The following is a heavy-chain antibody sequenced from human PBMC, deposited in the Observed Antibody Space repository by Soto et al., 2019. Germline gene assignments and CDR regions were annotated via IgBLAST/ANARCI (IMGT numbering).Heavy chain of an antibody. CDR3: ARAGVAAAGLYYYYMDV. J-gene: IGHJ6*03. V-gene: IGHV1-2*04. CDR1: GYTFTGYY. Sequence: QVQLVQSGAEVKKPGASVKVSCKASGYTFTGYYMHWVRQAPGQGLEWKGWINPNSGGTNYAQKFQGWVTMTRDTSISIAYMELSRLRSDDTAVYYCARAGVAAAGLYYYYMDVWGKGTTVTVSS. CDR2: INPNSGGT. D-gene: IGHD6-13*01.